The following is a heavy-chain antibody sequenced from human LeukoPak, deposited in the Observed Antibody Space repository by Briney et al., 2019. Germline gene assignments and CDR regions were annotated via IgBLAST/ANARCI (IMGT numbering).Heavy chain of an antibody. D-gene: IGHD1-1*01. CDR2: IYYSGST. V-gene: IGHV4-39*01. Sequence: PSETLSLTCTVSGGSISSSSYYWGWIRQPPGKGLEWIGSIYYSGSTYYNPSLKSRVTISVDTSKNQFSPKLSSVTAADTAVYYCARHTSLIQGWFDPWGQGTLVTVSS. J-gene: IGHJ5*02. CDR1: GGSISSSSYY. CDR3: ARHTSLIQGWFDP.